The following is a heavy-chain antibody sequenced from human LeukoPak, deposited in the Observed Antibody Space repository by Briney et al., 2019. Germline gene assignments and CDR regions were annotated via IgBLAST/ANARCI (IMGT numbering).Heavy chain of an antibody. Sequence: GESLRLSCAASGFIFSTYGMHWVRQAPGKGLEWVAVIWYDGSNKCYADSVKGRFTISRDNSKNTLYLQMNSLRAEDTAVYYCARDYVAYDSSGYPPFVDYWGQGTLVTVSS. CDR1: GFIFSTYG. V-gene: IGHV3-33*01. J-gene: IGHJ4*02. D-gene: IGHD3-22*01. CDR3: ARDYVAYDSSGYPPFVDY. CDR2: IWYDGSNK.